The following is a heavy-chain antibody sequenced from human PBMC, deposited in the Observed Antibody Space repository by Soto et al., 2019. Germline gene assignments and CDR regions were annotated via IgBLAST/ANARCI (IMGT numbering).Heavy chain of an antibody. CDR3: ARTRGHDSGGPFDN. CDR2: INHSGST. D-gene: IGHD5-12*01. CDR1: GGSFSGYY. Sequence: SETLSLTCAVYGGSFSGYYWTRIRQPPGTGLEWIGEINHSGSTNYSPSLKSRVTISVDTSKNQFSLNLNSVTAADTALYYCARTRGHDSGGPFDNWGQGTLVTVSS. J-gene: IGHJ4*02. V-gene: IGHV4-34*01.